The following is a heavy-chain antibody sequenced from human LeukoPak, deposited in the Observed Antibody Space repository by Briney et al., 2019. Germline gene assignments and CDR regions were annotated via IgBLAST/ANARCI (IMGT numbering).Heavy chain of an antibody. J-gene: IGHJ4*02. CDR3: ASVQEKYSSGWVSGYDY. CDR2: ISYDGSNK. V-gene: IGHV3-30-3*01. Sequence: GGSLRLSCAASGFTFSSYAMHWVRQAPGKGLEWVAVISYDGSNKDYADSVKGRFTISRDNSKNTLYLQMNSLRAEDTAVYYCASVQEKYSSGWVSGYDYWGQGTLVPVSS. CDR1: GFTFSSYA. D-gene: IGHD6-19*01.